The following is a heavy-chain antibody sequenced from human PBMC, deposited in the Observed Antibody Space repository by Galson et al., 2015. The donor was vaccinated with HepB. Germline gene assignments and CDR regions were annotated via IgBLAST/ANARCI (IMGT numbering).Heavy chain of an antibody. CDR3: LDLTGYYDKFLY. CDR1: GFTFSIAW. J-gene: IGHJ4*02. Sequence: SLRLSCAASGFTFSIAWMSWVRQAPGKGLEWVARITSKTYGGTTDYAAPVKGRFTISRDDSSSTLYLQMDSLKTEDTGLYYCLDLTGYYDKFLYWGRGTLVTVSS. CDR2: ITSKTYGGTT. D-gene: IGHD3-9*01. V-gene: IGHV3-15*01.